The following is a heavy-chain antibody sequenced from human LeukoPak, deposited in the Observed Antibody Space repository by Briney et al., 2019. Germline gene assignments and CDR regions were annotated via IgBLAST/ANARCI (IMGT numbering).Heavy chain of an antibody. CDR1: GFTFKSYG. J-gene: IGHJ4*02. CDR2: IRHDGTNK. D-gene: IGHD3-22*01. CDR3: GRDVSDTVVVITHNFDF. Sequence: GGSLRLSXAASGFTFKSYGMHWVRRAPGKGLEWVAFIRHDGTNKYYADSVKGRFTISRDNSKNTLFLQMSSLRVEDTAVYYCGRDVSDTVVVITHNFDFWGQGTLVTVSS. V-gene: IGHV3-30*02.